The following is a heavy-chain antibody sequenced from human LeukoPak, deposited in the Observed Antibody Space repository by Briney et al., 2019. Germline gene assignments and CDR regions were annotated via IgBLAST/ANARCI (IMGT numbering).Heavy chain of an antibody. V-gene: IGHV3-23*01. Sequence: PGGSLRLSCAASGFTFSGYAMSWVRQAPGKGLEWVAAISGSGGSTYYADSVKGRFTISRDNFKNTLYLQMNSLRAEDTAVYYCAKVYLFNDYEGGYFDYWGQGILATVSS. J-gene: IGHJ4*02. CDR2: ISGSGGST. CDR3: AKVYLFNDYEGGYFDY. CDR1: GFTFSGYA. D-gene: IGHD4-17*01.